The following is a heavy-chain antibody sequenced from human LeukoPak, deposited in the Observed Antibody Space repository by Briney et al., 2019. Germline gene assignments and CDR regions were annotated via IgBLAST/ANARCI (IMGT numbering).Heavy chain of an antibody. D-gene: IGHD2-8*01. J-gene: IGHJ6*03. V-gene: IGHV4-39*01. CDR3: ARVYCTNGVCYYYYYYMDV. CDR2: IYYSGST. CDR1: GGSISSSSYY. Sequence: SDTLSLTCTVSGGSISSSSYYWGWIRQPPGKGLEWIGSIYYSGSTYYNPSLKSRVTISVDTSKNQFSLKLSSVTAADTAVYYCARVYCTNGVCYYYYYYMDVWGKGTTVTVSS.